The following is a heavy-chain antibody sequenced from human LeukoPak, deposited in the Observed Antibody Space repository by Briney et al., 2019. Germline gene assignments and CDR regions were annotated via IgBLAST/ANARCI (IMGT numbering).Heavy chain of an antibody. V-gene: IGHV3-23*01. J-gene: IGHJ4*02. D-gene: IGHD3-16*02. Sequence: PGGSLRLSCAASGFTFNSYVMSWVRQAPGRGLEWVSSISATGGATYYADSVKGRFTISRDSSENTLYLQMNRLRAEDAAVYYCAKDLVAVKWGYYRGKCYDYWGQGVLVTVSS. CDR2: ISATGGAT. CDR3: AKDLVAVKWGYYRGKCYDY. CDR1: GFTFNSYV.